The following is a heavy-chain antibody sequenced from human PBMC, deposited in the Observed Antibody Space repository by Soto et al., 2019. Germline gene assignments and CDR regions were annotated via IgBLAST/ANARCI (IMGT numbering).Heavy chain of an antibody. CDR2: INHSGST. CDR1: GGSFSGYY. CDR3: ARETSLTPYFDY. D-gene: IGHD2-2*01. V-gene: IGHV4-34*01. J-gene: IGHJ4*02. Sequence: SETLSLTCAVYGGSFSGYYWSWIRQPPGKGLEWIGEINHSGSTNYNPSLKSRVTISVDTSKNQFSLKLSSVTAADTAVYYCARETSLTPYFDYWGQGTLVTVSS.